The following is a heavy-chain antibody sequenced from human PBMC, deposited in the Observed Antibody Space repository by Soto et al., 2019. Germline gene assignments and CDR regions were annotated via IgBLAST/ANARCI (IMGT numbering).Heavy chain of an antibody. CDR2: INNDGSGT. CDR1: GITLSHFW. Sequence: EVQLVESGGGSVQPGGSLRLSCPASGITLSHFWMHWVRQAPGKGLVWVSRINNDGSGTSYADFAKGRFTISRDDAKNTLYLQMNSLRAEATALYYCTTAFEYWGRGTLVTVSS. J-gene: IGHJ4*02. CDR3: TTAFEY. V-gene: IGHV3-74*01.